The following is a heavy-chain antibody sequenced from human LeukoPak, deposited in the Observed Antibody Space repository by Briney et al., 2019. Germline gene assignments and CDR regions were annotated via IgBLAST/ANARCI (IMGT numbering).Heavy chain of an antibody. J-gene: IGHJ6*03. D-gene: IGHD4-17*01. V-gene: IGHV6-1*01. CDR1: VDSVSSNSAA. CDR2: TCYRSKWYN. CDR3: ARGRGGYGDYYYYYMDV. Sequence: SQTLSLTCAISVDSVSSNSAAWNWIRQSPSRGLEWLGRTCYRSKWYNDYAVSVKSRITINPDTSKNQFSLQLNSVTPEDTAVYYCARGRGGYGDYYYYYMDVWGKGTTVTVSS.